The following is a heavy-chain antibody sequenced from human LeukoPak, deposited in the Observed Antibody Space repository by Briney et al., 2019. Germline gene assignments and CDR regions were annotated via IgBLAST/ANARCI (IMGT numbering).Heavy chain of an antibody. CDR2: INEDGSPT. Sequence: GGSLRLSCAASGFTFSRNWMSWVRHAPGKGREWVANINEDGSPTYYVDSVKGRFSISRDNAKNSLYLQMNSLRAEDTAVYYCARDGGGQCDYWGQGTLVTVSS. J-gene: IGHJ4*02. D-gene: IGHD6-19*01. V-gene: IGHV3-7*01. CDR1: GFTFSRNW. CDR3: ARDGGGQCDY.